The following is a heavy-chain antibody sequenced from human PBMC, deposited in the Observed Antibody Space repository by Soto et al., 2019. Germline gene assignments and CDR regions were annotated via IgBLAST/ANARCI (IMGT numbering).Heavy chain of an antibody. CDR2: ISGSTGTT. CDR3: AKDPISGYPDY. CDR1: GFTFSTNG. Sequence: PGGSLRLSCAASGFTFSTNGMSWVRQAPGRGLEWVSGISGSTGTTNYADSVRGRFTISRDNSKNTLFLQMNSLRAEDTAVYYCAKDPISGYPDYWGQGTLVTVS. J-gene: IGHJ4*02. D-gene: IGHD5-12*01. V-gene: IGHV3-23*01.